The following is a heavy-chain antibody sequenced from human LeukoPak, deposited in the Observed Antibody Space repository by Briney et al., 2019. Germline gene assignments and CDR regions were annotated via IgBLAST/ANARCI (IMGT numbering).Heavy chain of an antibody. CDR3: ARDPFKYYYYYGMDV. V-gene: IGHV1-8*01. CDR1: GYTFTSYD. Sequence: ASVKVSCKASGYTFTSYDINWVRQATGQGLEWMGWMNPNSGNTGYAQKFQGRVTMTRNTSISTAYMELSSLRSEDTAVYYCARDPFKYYYYYGMDVWGQGTTVTVSS. J-gene: IGHJ6*02. CDR2: MNPNSGNT.